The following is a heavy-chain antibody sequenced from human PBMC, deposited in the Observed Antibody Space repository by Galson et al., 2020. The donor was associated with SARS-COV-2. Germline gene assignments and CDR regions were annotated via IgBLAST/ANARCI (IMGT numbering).Heavy chain of an antibody. D-gene: IGHD5-12*01. J-gene: IGHJ4*02. V-gene: IGHV3-33*01. Sequence: QLGESLKISCAASGFTFSSYGMHWVRQAPGKGLEWVAVIWYDGSNKYYADSVKGRFTISRDNSKNTLYLQMNSLRAEDTAVYYCARDIRWGTYGATTEEIFDYWGQGTLVTVSS. CDR2: IWYDGSNK. CDR3: ARDIRWGTYGATTEEIFDY. CDR1: GFTFSSYG.